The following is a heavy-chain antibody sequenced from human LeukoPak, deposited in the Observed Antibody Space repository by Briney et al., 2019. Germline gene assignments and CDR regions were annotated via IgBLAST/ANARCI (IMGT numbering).Heavy chain of an antibody. Sequence: RTSETLSLTCSASGGSIAPYFWSWIRQSPGKGLEWIGWIHYSGSTSYNPSLKSRVTMSVDTSKNQFSLKLSSLTAADTAIYYCARYSEMSNCRWFDPWGQGILVTVSS. D-gene: IGHD5-18*01. J-gene: IGHJ5*02. CDR1: GGSIAPYF. CDR3: ARYSEMSNCRWFDP. V-gene: IGHV4-59*08. CDR2: IHYSGST.